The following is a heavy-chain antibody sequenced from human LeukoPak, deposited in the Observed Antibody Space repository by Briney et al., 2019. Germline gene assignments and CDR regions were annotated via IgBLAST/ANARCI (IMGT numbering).Heavy chain of an antibody. D-gene: IGHD6-13*01. CDR3: ATAPAAADSC. Sequence: GGSLRLSCAASGFTFSSFWTTWVRQAPGKGLEWVANIERDGSKKTYVDSVKGRFTISRDNAENSLYLQMSSLRAEDTAVYYCATAPAAADSCWGQGTLVAVSS. V-gene: IGHV3-7*01. CDR1: GFTFSSFW. CDR2: IERDGSKK. J-gene: IGHJ4*02.